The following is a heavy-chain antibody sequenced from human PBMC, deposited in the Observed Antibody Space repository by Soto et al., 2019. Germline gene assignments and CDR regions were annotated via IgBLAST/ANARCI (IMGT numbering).Heavy chain of an antibody. J-gene: IGHJ6*02. V-gene: IGHV3-30-3*01. CDR2: ISYDGNNK. D-gene: IGHD2-15*01. CDR1: GFIFSSYA. CDR3: ARAGCDGGSCYTLVGLRYGMHV. Sequence: QVQLVESGGGVVQPGRSLRLSCAASGFIFSSYAMYWVRQAPGKGLEWVAVISYDGNNKYYADSVKGRFTISRDNSRNTLYLQMNSLRAEDSAVYYWARAGCDGGSCYTLVGLRYGMHVWGQGTTVTVSS.